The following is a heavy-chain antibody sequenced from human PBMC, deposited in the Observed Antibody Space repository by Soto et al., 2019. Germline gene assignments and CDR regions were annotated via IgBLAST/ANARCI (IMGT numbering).Heavy chain of an antibody. Sequence: ASVKVSCKASCYTFSNYGISWLRQAPGQGLEWMGWISAYNGNRDYAQSFQGGVTLTTDTSRNTAYMELRSLTSDDTAVYYCARDVPATAAVLWDSWGQGTQVTVSS. CDR2: ISAYNGNR. D-gene: IGHD3-3*02. CDR3: ARDVPATAAVLWDS. J-gene: IGHJ4*02. V-gene: IGHV1-18*04. CDR1: CYTFSNYG.